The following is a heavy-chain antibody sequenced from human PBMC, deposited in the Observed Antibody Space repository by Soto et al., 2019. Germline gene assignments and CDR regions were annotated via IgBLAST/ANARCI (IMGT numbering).Heavy chain of an antibody. CDR2: ISSSSSYI. CDR1: GFTFSSYT. Sequence: GGSLRLSCAASGFTFSSYTMNWVRQAPGKGLDWVSSISSSSSYIYYADSVKGRFTISRDNAKNSLNLQMNSLRAEDTAVYYCVRDLYCSGGSCYSGGGYFDYWGQGTLVTVSS. CDR3: VRDLYCSGGSCYSGGGYFDY. J-gene: IGHJ4*02. D-gene: IGHD2-15*01. V-gene: IGHV3-21*01.